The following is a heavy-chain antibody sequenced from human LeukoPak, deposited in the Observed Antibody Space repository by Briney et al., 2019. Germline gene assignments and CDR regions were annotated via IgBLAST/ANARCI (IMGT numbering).Heavy chain of an antibody. CDR3: ARVVRGVRGYNWFDP. V-gene: IGHV1-2*02. CDR2: INPNSGGT. D-gene: IGHD3-10*01. J-gene: IGHJ5*02. CDR1: GYTFTGYY. Sequence: ASVKVSCKASGYTFTGYYMHWVRQAPGQGLEWMGWINPNSGGTNYAQKFQGRVTMTRDTSISTAYMELSRLRSDDTAVYYCARVVRGVRGYNWFDPWGQGTLVTVSS.